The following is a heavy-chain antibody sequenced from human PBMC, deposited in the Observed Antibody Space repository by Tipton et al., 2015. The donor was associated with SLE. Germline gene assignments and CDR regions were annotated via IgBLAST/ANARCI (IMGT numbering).Heavy chain of an antibody. CDR3: ARRHFDTSGYYRGAFDI. J-gene: IGHJ3*02. CDR1: GSSITAYY. D-gene: IGHD3-22*01. Sequence: TLSLTCTVSGSSITAYYWTWIRQPPGKGLEWIGYVYYSGTTNYNPSLKSRVTISVDTSKNQFSLKLSSVTAADTAVYYCARRHFDTSGYYRGAFDIWGQGTMVTVSS. CDR2: VYYSGTT. V-gene: IGHV4-59*07.